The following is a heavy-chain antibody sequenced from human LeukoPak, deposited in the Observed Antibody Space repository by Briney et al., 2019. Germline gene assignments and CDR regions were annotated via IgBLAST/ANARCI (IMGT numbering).Heavy chain of an antibody. J-gene: IGHJ4*02. CDR2: IYYSGST. D-gene: IGHD6-25*01. Sequence: SETLSLTCTVSGGSISSSSYYWGWIRQPPGKGLEWIGSIYYSGSTNYNPSLKSRVTISVDTSNNQFTLKLSSVTAADTAVYYCARQSYSSGCYADYWGQGTLVTVSS. V-gene: IGHV4-39*01. CDR1: GGSISSSSYY. CDR3: ARQSYSSGCYADY.